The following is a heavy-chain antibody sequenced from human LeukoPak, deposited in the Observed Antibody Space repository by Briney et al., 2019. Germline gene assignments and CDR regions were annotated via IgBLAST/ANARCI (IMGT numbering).Heavy chain of an antibody. CDR2: ISAYNGNT. CDR1: GYTFTSYG. J-gene: IGHJ5*02. Sequence: GASVKVSCKASGYTFTSYGISWVRQAPGQGLEWMGWISAYNGNTNYAQKLQGRVTMTTDTSTSTAYMELRSLRSDDTAVYYCARMSYYDRRGDNWFDPWGQGTLVIVSS. D-gene: IGHD3-22*01. CDR3: ARMSYYDRRGDNWFDP. V-gene: IGHV1-18*01.